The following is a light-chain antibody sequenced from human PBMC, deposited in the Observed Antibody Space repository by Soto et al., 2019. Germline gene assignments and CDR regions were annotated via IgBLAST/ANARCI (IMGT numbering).Light chain of an antibody. CDR2: GAS. CDR1: QSLGSD. CDR3: QQYNNWPWT. Sequence: EIVMTQSPGTLSLSPGDTATLSCRASQSLGSDLAWYQQKPGQAPRLLIYGASARATGFPARFSASGSGTEFTLTISSLQSEDFAVYYCQQYNNWPWTFGRGTKVDIK. J-gene: IGKJ1*01. V-gene: IGKV3-15*01.